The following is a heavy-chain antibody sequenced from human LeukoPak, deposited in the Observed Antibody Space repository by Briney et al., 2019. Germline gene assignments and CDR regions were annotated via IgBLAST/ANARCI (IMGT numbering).Heavy chain of an antibody. Sequence: SETLSLTCTVSGGSICSYYWSWIRQPPGKGLESIGYIYYSGSTNYNPSLKSRVTISVDTSKNHFSLKLSSVTAADTAVYYCARVDPDSSSTLEVFDYWGQGTLVTVSS. CDR3: ARVDPDSSSTLEVFDY. CDR1: GGSICSYY. V-gene: IGHV4-59*01. J-gene: IGHJ4*02. D-gene: IGHD6-6*01. CDR2: IYYSGST.